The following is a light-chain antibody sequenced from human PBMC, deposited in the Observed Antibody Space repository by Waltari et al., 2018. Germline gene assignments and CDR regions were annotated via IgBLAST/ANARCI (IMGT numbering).Light chain of an antibody. CDR2: EVS. CDR3: MQIKQLPPWT. V-gene: IGKV2D-29*01. Sequence: DVVMTKTPIPLSVTPGQPASIACTSRKSLLHSDGKTYLSWYLQKPGQPPQLLISEVSNRVSGVPDRFSGSGSGTDFTLKISRVEAEDVGVYYCMQIKQLPPWTFGQGTKVEIK. J-gene: IGKJ1*01. CDR1: KSLLHSDGKTY.